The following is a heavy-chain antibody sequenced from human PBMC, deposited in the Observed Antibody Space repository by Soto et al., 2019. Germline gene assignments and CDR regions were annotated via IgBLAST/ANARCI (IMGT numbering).Heavy chain of an antibody. Sequence: PSETLSLTCTVSGGSITRGGYYWSWIRQHPGKGLEWIGYIYNSGTTYYNPSLKSRVTISVDTSKNQFSLKLTSVTAADTAVYYCARENRAAWFDPWGQGTLVTVSS. CDR3: ARENRAAWFDP. D-gene: IGHD2-15*01. J-gene: IGHJ5*02. V-gene: IGHV4-31*03. CDR1: GGSITRGGYY. CDR2: IYNSGTT.